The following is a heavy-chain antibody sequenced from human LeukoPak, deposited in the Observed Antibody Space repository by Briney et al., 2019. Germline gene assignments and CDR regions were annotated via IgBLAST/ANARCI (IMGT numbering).Heavy chain of an antibody. CDR3: AREHRYSSSWYWFDP. CDR1: GYTFTSYG. V-gene: IGHV1-18*01. Sequence: ASVKVSCKASGYTFTSYGISWVRQAPGQGLEWMGWISAYNGNTNYAQKLQGRVTMTTDTSTSTAYMELRSLRSDDTAVYYCAREHRYSSSWYWFDPWGQGTLVTVSS. J-gene: IGHJ5*02. CDR2: ISAYNGNT. D-gene: IGHD6-13*01.